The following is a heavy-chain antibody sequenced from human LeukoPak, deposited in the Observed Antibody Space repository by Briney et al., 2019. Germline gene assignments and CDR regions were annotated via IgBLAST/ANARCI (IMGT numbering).Heavy chain of an antibody. CDR1: GYTFTGYY. Sequence: ASVKVSCKASGYTFTGYYMHWVRQAPGQGREWMGWINPNSGGTNYAQKFQGRVTMTRDTSISTAYMELSRLRSDDTAVYYCARRATPPDWFDPWGQGTLVTVSS. J-gene: IGHJ5*02. D-gene: IGHD5-12*01. CDR3: ARRATPPDWFDP. V-gene: IGHV1-2*02. CDR2: INPNSGGT.